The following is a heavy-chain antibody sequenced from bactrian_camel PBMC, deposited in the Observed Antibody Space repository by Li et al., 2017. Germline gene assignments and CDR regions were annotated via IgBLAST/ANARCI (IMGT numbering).Heavy chain of an antibody. Sequence: DVQLVESGGGSVQAGGSLRLSCAASGYTYSTYCMGWFRQAPGKEREGVAGMSTGGGGTYYADSVKGRFTISHDAAKNTVYLQMNSLKPEDTAMYYCAANPFWTYGAVCSYTRPEDFGYWGQGTQVTVS. D-gene: IGHD2*01. CDR3: AANPFWTYGAVCSYTRPEDFGY. CDR1: GYTYSTYC. V-gene: IGHV3S40*01. J-gene: IGHJ6*01. CDR2: MSTGGGGT.